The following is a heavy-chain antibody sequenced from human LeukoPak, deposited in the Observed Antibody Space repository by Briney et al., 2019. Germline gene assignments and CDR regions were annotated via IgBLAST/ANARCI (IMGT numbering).Heavy chain of an antibody. CDR1: GFTFSSYW. D-gene: IGHD6-19*01. CDR2: INSDESST. CDR3: ARVYGSGWNAFDI. Sequence: PGGSLRLSCAASGFTFSSYWMHWVRQAPGKGLVWVSRINSDESSTNYADSVKGRFTISRDNAKNTLYLQMNSLRAEDTAVYYCARVYGSGWNAFDIWGQGTMVTVSS. J-gene: IGHJ3*02. V-gene: IGHV3-74*01.